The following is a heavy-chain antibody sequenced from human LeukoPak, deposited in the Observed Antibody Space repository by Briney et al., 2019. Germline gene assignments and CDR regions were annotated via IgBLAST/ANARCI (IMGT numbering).Heavy chain of an antibody. V-gene: IGHV1-18*01. CDR2: ISAYNDNT. CDR3: ARDQGDDGDYAADY. D-gene: IGHD4-17*01. Sequence: GASVKVSCKASGYTFTSYGISWVRQAPGQGLEWMGWISAYNDNTNYAQKLQGRVTMTTDTSTSTAYMELRSLRSDDTAVYYCARDQGDDGDYAADYWGQGTLVTVSS. J-gene: IGHJ4*02. CDR1: GYTFTSYG.